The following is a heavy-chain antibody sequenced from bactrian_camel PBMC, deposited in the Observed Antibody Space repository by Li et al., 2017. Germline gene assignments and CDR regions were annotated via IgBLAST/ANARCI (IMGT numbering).Heavy chain of an antibody. J-gene: IGHJ4*01. CDR1: AYTTTRAC. D-gene: IGHD1*01. Sequence: SGGGTVQAGGSLRLSCLTTAYTTTRACIGWFRQGPEKVREGVATISTAPIEDGGNTAYYADSVKGRFTISQDNAKNTLYLQMNSLHTKDTATYYCAIAEQGATTMRRGPGTQVTVS. CDR2: IEDGGNTA. V-gene: IGHV3S1*01.